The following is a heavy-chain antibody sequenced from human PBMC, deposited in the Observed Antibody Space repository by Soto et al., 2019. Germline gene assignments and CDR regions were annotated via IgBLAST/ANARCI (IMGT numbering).Heavy chain of an antibody. CDR1: GGTFSSYA. CDR3: ARGRTTDYYDSSGYYDY. D-gene: IGHD3-22*01. CDR2: IIPIFGTA. V-gene: IGHV1-69*13. Sequence: ASLKVSCKASGGTFSSYAISWVRQAPGQGLEWMGGIIPIFGTANYAQKFQGRVTITADESTSTAYMELSSLRSEDTAVYYCARGRTTDYYDSSGYYDYWGQGTLVTVS. J-gene: IGHJ4*02.